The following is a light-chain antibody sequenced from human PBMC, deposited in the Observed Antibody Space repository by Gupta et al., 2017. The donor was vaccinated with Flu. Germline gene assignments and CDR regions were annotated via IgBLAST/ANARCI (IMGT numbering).Light chain of an antibody. CDR3: QYYGTSLYT. J-gene: IGKJ2*01. V-gene: IGKV3-20*01. Sequence: GTLSLSLGETATLSCRASSSIDSKYLAWYQQKRGLAPTLLIFGASSRATDIPDRFTGSGSGTDFTLTIDRLEPEDFAVYYCQYYGTSLYTFGQGTKLEI. CDR2: GAS. CDR1: SSIDSKY.